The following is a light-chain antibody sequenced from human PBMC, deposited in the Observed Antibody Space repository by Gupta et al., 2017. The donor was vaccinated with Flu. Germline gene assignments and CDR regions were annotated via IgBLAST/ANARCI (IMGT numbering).Light chain of an antibody. CDR2: GAS. CDR1: QSIGSSF. J-gene: IGKJ1*01. CDR3: HQYHTLPPWT. V-gene: IGKV3-20*01. Sequence: EIVLTQSPGTLSLFPGERVTLSCRASQSIGSSFLAWYQQKPCQAPRLLIYGASSRATGIPDRFSGSGYGTEFSLTISRLEPEDSATYFCHQYHTLPPWTFGQGTKVEIK.